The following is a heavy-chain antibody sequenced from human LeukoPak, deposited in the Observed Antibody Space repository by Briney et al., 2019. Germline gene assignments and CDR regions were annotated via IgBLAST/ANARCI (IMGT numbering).Heavy chain of an antibody. V-gene: IGHV3-30*18. D-gene: IGHD4-17*01. Sequence: PGGSLRLSCAASGFTFSSYGMHWVRQAPGKGLEWVAVISYDGSNKYYADSVKGRFTISRDNSKNTLYLQMNSLRAEDTAVYYCAKDLMGGIYGDYSLLRYYYYGMDVWGQGTTVTVSS. CDR2: ISYDGSNK. J-gene: IGHJ6*02. CDR3: AKDLMGGIYGDYSLLRYYYYGMDV. CDR1: GFTFSSYG.